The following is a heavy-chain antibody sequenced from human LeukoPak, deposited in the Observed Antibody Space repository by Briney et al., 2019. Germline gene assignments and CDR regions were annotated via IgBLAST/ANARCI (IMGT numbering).Heavy chain of an antibody. V-gene: IGHV1-69*13. Sequence: SVKVSCKASGGTYSSYAISWVRQAPGQGLEWMGGIIPIFGTANYAQKFQGRVTITADESTSTAYMELSSLRSEDTAVYYCARAGIAVAGVLYYWGQGTLVTVSS. D-gene: IGHD6-19*01. J-gene: IGHJ4*02. CDR2: IIPIFGTA. CDR3: ARAGIAVAGVLYY. CDR1: GGTYSSYA.